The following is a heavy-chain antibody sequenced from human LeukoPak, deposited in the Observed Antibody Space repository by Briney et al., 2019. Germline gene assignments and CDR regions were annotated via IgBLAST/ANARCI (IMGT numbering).Heavy chain of an antibody. V-gene: IGHV4-34*01. J-gene: IGHJ5*02. CDR2: INLSGST. CDR3: ANYGSGSYRFDP. CDR1: GGSFSGYY. D-gene: IGHD3-10*01. Sequence: SETLSLTCAVYGGSFSGYYWNWIRQPPGKGLEWIGEINLSGSTNYNPSLKSRVTISVDTSKNQFSLKLNSVTAADTAVYYCANYGSGSYRFDPWGQGTLVTVSS.